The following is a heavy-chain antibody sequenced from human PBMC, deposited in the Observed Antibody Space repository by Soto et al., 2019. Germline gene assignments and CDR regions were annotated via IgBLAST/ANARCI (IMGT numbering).Heavy chain of an antibody. V-gene: IGHV3-33*01. CDR2: IWYDGSNK. D-gene: IGHD6-13*01. Sequence: QVQLVESGGGVVQPGRSLRLSCAASGFTFSSYGMHWVRQAPGKGLEWVAVIWYDGSNKYYADSVKGRFTISRDNSKNTLYLQMNSLRAEDTAVYYCAREKDIAAAGWGEYNWFDPWGQGTLVTVSS. J-gene: IGHJ5*02. CDR1: GFTFSSYG. CDR3: AREKDIAAAGWGEYNWFDP.